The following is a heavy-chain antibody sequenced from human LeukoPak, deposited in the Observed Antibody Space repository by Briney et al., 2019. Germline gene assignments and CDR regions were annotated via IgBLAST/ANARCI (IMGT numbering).Heavy chain of an antibody. CDR1: GASISSGSHY. CDR3: ARHGEYYDILTGYYNPPYYFDY. CDR2: IHYSGNT. D-gene: IGHD3-9*01. Sequence: SETLSLTCTVSGASISSGSHYWGWIRQPPGKGLEWIGSIHYSGNTYYNPSLKSRVTISVDTSKNQFSLKLSSVTAADTAVYYCARHGEYYDILTGYYNPPYYFDYWGQGTLVTVSS. V-gene: IGHV4-39*01. J-gene: IGHJ4*02.